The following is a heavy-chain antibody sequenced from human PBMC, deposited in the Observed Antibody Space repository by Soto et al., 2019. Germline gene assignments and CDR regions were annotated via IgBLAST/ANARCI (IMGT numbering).Heavy chain of an antibody. Sequence: QVQLQQWGAGLLKPSETLSLTCAVYGGSFSNYYWSWIRQPPGKGLEWIGEINHRGSTNYNPSLKSRITISVDKSKNQFSLKVSSVTAADTAVYYCARTSRFEFWGQGTLVTVSS. CDR3: ARTSRFEF. CDR1: GGSFSNYY. J-gene: IGHJ4*02. D-gene: IGHD6-6*01. CDR2: INHRGST. V-gene: IGHV4-34*01.